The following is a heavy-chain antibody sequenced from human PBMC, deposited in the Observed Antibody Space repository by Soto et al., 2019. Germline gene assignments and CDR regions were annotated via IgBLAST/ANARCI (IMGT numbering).Heavy chain of an antibody. Sequence: PSETLSLTCTVSGGSISGYYWSWIRQPPGKGLEWIGNVYYSGGDKYNPSVKRRVSISVDTSKNQFSLNLSSVTAADTAVYYCTRDGDGRMTTNPYYYYGMDVWGPGITVTVSS. CDR3: TRDGDGRMTTNPYYYYGMDV. V-gene: IGHV4-59*01. J-gene: IGHJ6*02. CDR2: VYYSGGD. CDR1: GGSISGYY. D-gene: IGHD2-21*02.